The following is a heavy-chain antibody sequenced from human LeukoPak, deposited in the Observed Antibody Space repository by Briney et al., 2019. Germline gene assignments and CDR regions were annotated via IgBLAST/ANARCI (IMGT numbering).Heavy chain of an antibody. CDR3: AIAVAGTETFDY. CDR2: IYSGGST. CDR1: GFTVSSNY. V-gene: IGHV3-53*01. D-gene: IGHD6-19*01. J-gene: IGHJ4*02. Sequence: GGSLRLSCAASGFTVSSNYMSWVRQAPGKGLEWVSVIYSGGSTYYADSVKGRFTISRDNSKNTLYLQMNSLRAEDTAVYYCAIAVAGTETFDYWGQGTLVTVSS.